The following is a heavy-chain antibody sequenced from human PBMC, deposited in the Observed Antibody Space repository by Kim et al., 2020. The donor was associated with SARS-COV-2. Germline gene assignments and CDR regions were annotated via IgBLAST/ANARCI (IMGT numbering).Heavy chain of an antibody. CDR1: GFTFGGNW. J-gene: IGHJ4*02. CDR2: INQDGSQK. V-gene: IGHV3-7*04. CDR3: ARGRGVDD. Sequence: GGSLRLSCAASGFTFGGNWMTWVRQAAGKGLEWVACINQDGSQKYYVDSAKGRFTISRDNAKNSVYLQMNSLRGEDTAVYYCARGRGVDDWGQRALVTVSS.